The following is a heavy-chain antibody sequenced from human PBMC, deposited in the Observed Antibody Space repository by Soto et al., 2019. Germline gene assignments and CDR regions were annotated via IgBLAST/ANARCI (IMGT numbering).Heavy chain of an antibody. Sequence: GGSLRLSCAASGFTVSSNYMSWVRQAPGKGLEWVSVIYSGGSTYYADSVKGRFTISRDNSKNTLYLQMNSLRAEDTAVYYCARMSTVRDDAFDIWGQGTMVTVSS. CDR3: ARMSTVRDDAFDI. CDR1: GFTVSSNY. D-gene: IGHD4-17*01. CDR2: IYSGGST. J-gene: IGHJ3*02. V-gene: IGHV3-66*01.